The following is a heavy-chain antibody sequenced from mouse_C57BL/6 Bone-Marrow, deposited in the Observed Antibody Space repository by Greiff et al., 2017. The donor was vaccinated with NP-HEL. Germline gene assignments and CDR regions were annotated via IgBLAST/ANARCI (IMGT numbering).Heavy chain of an antibody. CDR2: IDPETGGT. Sequence: LQESGAELVRPGASVTLSCKASGYTFTDYEMHWVKQTPVHGLEWIGAIDPETGGTAYNQKFKGKAILTADKSSSTAYMELRSLTSEDSAVYYCTRRNYWGQGTLVTVSA. CDR3: TRRNY. J-gene: IGHJ3*01. CDR1: GYTFTDYE. V-gene: IGHV1-15*01.